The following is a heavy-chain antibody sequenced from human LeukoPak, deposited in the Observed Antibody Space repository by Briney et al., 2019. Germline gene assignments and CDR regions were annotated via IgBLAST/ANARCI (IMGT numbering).Heavy chain of an antibody. Sequence: PSETLSLTCTVSGDSIINGSYYWSWIRQPPGKGLEWIGCIYYSGSTYYNPSLKSRVIISLDTSKNQLSLQLSSLTAADTAFYYCARDGRLWFGETNWFDPWGQGTLVTVSS. V-gene: IGHV4-31*03. D-gene: IGHD3-10*01. J-gene: IGHJ5*02. CDR3: ARDGRLWFGETNWFDP. CDR1: GDSIINGSYY. CDR2: IYYSGST.